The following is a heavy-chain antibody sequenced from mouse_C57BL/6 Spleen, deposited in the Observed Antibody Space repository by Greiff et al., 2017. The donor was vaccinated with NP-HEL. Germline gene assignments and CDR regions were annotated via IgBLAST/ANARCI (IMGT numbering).Heavy chain of an antibody. Sequence: VMLVESGGGLVKPGGSLKLSCAASGFTFSSYTMSWVRQTPEKRLEWVATISGGGGNTYYPDSVKGRFTISRDNAKNTLYLQMSSLRSEDTALYYCATHSNYSFDYWGQGTTLTVSS. J-gene: IGHJ2*01. CDR2: ISGGGGNT. CDR3: ATHSNYSFDY. CDR1: GFTFSSYT. V-gene: IGHV5-9*01. D-gene: IGHD2-5*01.